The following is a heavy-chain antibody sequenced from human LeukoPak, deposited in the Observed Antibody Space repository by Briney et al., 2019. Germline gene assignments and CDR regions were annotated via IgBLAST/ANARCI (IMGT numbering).Heavy chain of an antibody. J-gene: IGHJ4*02. CDR2: ISSSGSTI. Sequence: GGSLRLSCAASGFTFSDYYMSWIRQAPGKGLEWVSYISSSGSTIYYADSVKGRFTISRDNAKNSLYLQMNSLRAEDTAVYCCARMHVDYDFDYWGQGTLVTVSS. V-gene: IGHV3-11*01. D-gene: IGHD4-17*01. CDR1: GFTFSDYY. CDR3: ARMHVDYDFDY.